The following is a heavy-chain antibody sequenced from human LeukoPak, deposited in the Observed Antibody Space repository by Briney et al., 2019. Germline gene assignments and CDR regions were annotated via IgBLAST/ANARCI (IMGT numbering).Heavy chain of an antibody. CDR3: ARGVCTSSSCYAGDYGMDV. J-gene: IGHJ6*02. Sequence: PSETLSLTCTVSGGSMRNYYWSWIRQPPGKGLEWIGYRFYSGSTNYNPSLKSRVTISLDTSKSQFSLKVSSVTAADTAVYYCARGVCTSSSCYAGDYGMDVWGQGTTVTVSS. V-gene: IGHV4-59*08. D-gene: IGHD2-2*01. CDR2: RFYSGST. CDR1: GGSMRNYY.